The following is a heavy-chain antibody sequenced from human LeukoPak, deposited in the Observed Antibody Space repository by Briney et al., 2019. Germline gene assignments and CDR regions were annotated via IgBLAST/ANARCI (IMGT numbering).Heavy chain of an antibody. Sequence: AASVKVSCKASGCTFTSYGISWVRQAPGQGLEWMGWISACNGNTNYAQKLQGRVTMTTDTSTSTAYMELRSLRSDDTAVYYCARPIGGTTEWFDPWGQGTLVTVSS. CDR3: ARPIGGTTEWFDP. CDR2: ISACNGNT. V-gene: IGHV1-18*01. D-gene: IGHD1-7*01. J-gene: IGHJ5*02. CDR1: GCTFTSYG.